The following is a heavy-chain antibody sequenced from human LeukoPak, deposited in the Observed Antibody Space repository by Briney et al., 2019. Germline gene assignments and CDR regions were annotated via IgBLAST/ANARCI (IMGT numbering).Heavy chain of an antibody. J-gene: IGHJ4*02. CDR2: MYRHGGT. V-gene: IGHV3-66*01. D-gene: IGHD3-16*01. Sequence: GGSLRLSCAASGVSVSTNYVSWVRQAPGKGLEWVSVMYRHGGTAYADSVQGRFSISRDNSKNRVDLQMNSLRAEDTAVYYCTRDVIYDSAIYSYGDSWGQGTLVTVSS. CDR1: GVSVSTNY. CDR3: TRDVIYDSAIYSYGDS.